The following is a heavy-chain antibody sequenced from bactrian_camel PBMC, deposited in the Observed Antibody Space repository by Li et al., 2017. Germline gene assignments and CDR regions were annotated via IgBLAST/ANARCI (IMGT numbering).Heavy chain of an antibody. J-gene: IGHJ4*01. Sequence: HVQLVESGGGLVQPGGSLRLSCAYSGFTFSSYHMSWVRQAPGKGLEWVSSIYIDGSNTYYADSVKGRFTMSRDNAKNTVYLQMNSLKIEDTALYYCALIGSRLDLWGQGTQVTVS. CDR3: ALIGSRLDL. CDR1: GFTFSSYH. CDR2: IYIDGSNT. V-gene: IGHV3-2*01. D-gene: IGHD4*01.